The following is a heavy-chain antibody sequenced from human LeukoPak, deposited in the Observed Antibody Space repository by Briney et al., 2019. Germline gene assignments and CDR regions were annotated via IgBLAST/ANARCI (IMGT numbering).Heavy chain of an antibody. CDR2: FDPEDDET. D-gene: IGHD1-26*01. Sequence: ASVKVSCKVSGYILTELSMHWVRQAPGKGLEWMGGFDPEDDETIYAQKFQGRVTMTEDTSTDTAYMELSSLRSEDTAVYYCATGGLDSGNYYVDAFDIWGQGTMVTVSS. V-gene: IGHV1-24*01. CDR3: ATGGLDSGNYYVDAFDI. CDR1: GYILTELS. J-gene: IGHJ3*02.